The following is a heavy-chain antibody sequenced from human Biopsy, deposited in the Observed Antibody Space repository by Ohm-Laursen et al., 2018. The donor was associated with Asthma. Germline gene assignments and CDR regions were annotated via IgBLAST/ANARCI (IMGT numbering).Heavy chain of an antibody. CDR1: GGSISSFY. CDR2: VYWTGST. D-gene: IGHD6-19*01. CDR3: VRAVRNEQWLAPFDY. V-gene: IGHV4-59*01. Sequence: TPSLTCSVYGGSISSFYWSWIRQSPEKGLEWMGYVYWTGSTNYNPSLKSRVTMSVDTSKNRMFLELTSVTAADTAIYYRVRAVRNEQWLAPFDYWGQGKPVTVSS. J-gene: IGHJ4*02.